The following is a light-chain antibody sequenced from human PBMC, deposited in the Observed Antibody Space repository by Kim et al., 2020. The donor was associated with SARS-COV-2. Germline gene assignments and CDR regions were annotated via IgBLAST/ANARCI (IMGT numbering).Light chain of an antibody. V-gene: IGLV3-1*01. CDR1: KLGDKY. Sequence: VSPGQTASITCSGDKLGDKYACWYQQKPGQSPVPVIYQDSKRPSGIPERFSGSNSGNTATLTISGTQAMDEADYYCQAWDSSTHVFGGGTKLTVL. J-gene: IGLJ3*02. CDR3: QAWDSSTHV. CDR2: QDS.